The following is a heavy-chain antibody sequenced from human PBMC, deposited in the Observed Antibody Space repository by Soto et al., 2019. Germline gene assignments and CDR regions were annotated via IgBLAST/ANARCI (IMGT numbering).Heavy chain of an antibody. D-gene: IGHD6-6*01. CDR1: GFTVSSNY. CDR3: ARDVGIAARSRYYGMDV. Sequence: EVQLVESGGGLIQPGGSLRLSCAASGFTVSSNYMSWVRQAPGKGLEWVSVIYSGGSTYYADSVKGRFTISRDNSKNTLYLQMNSLRAEDTAVYYCARDVGIAARSRYYGMDVWGQGTTVTVSS. CDR2: IYSGGST. J-gene: IGHJ6*02. V-gene: IGHV3-53*01.